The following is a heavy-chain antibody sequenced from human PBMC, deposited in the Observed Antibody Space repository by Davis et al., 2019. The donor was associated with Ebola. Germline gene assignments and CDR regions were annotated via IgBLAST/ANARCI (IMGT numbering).Heavy chain of an antibody. CDR3: ARGHIVVVPAAILNWFDP. V-gene: IGHV4-34*01. J-gene: IGHJ5*02. Sequence: MPSETLSLTCAVYGGSFSGYYWSWIRQPPGKGLEWIGEINHSGSTNYNPSLKSRVTISVDTSKNQFSLKLSSVTAADTAVYYCARGHIVVVPAAILNWFDPWGQGTLVTASS. CDR2: INHSGST. CDR1: GGSFSGYY. D-gene: IGHD2-2*01.